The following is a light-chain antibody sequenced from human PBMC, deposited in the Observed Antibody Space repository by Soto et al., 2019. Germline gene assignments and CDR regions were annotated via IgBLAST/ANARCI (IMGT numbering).Light chain of an antibody. CDR2: WAS. V-gene: IGKV4-1*01. CDR3: QQYYTTPPYT. CDR1: QSVLYSSNNKNY. Sequence: DIVMTQSPDSLAVFLGERATINCKSSQSVLYSSNNKNYLAWYQHKAGQPPKLLIYWASTRESGVPDRFSGSGSGTDFTLTISSLQAEDVAVYYCQQYYTTPPYTFGQGTKLEIK. J-gene: IGKJ2*01.